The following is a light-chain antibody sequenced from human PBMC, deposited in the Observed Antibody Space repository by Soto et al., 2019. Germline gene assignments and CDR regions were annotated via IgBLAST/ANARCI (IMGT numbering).Light chain of an antibody. CDR3: QQYHDWPWT. Sequence: EIVLTQSPGTLSLSPGERATLSCRASQSVTSNYLAWYQQKPGQAPRLLIYGASSRAADIPDRFSGSGSGTDFTLTISRLEPEDFAVYYCQQYHDWPWTFGQGSRVEIK. V-gene: IGKV3-20*01. CDR2: GAS. J-gene: IGKJ1*01. CDR1: QSVTSNY.